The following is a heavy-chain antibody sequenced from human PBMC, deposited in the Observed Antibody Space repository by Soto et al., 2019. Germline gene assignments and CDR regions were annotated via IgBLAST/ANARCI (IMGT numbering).Heavy chain of an antibody. V-gene: IGHV4-30-2*01. Sequence: PSETLSLTCDVSGGSISTGVYSWNWIRRPPGKGLEWVGYINHSGSTYDNPSLKSRVTMSVNRSKNQFSLNLTSVTAADTAVYFCARGHYRYAMDVWGQGTTVTVSS. J-gene: IGHJ6*02. CDR2: INHSGST. CDR3: ARGHYRYAMDV. CDR1: GGSISTGVYS.